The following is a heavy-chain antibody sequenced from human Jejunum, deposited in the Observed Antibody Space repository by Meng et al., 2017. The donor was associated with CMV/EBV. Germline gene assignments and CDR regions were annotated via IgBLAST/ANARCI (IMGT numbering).Heavy chain of an antibody. Sequence: QVPLVQSGADVKKPGASMTVSCKASGYTFTSYYIHWVRQAPGQGLEWMGVINPSGGSTTYSQKFQGRLTMTRDTSTSAVYMELSSLRSEDTAIYYCARSPLDGYNYHFDYWGQGTLVTVSS. CDR3: ARSPLDGYNYHFDY. CDR1: GYTFTSYY. J-gene: IGHJ4*02. V-gene: IGHV1-46*01. CDR2: INPSGGST. D-gene: IGHD5-24*01.